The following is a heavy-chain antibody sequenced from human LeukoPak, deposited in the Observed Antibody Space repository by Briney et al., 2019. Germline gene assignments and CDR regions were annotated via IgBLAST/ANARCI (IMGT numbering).Heavy chain of an antibody. Sequence: SETLSLTCTVSGGSISSSSYYWGWIRQPPGRGLEWIGSIYYSGSTNYNPSLKSRVTISVDTSKNQFSLKLTSVTAADTAVYYCARTLWRGVTTYNWLDCWGQGTLVTVSS. V-gene: IGHV4-39*07. CDR2: IYYSGST. CDR1: GGSISSSSYY. CDR3: ARTLWRGVTTYNWLDC. D-gene: IGHD4-17*01. J-gene: IGHJ5*01.